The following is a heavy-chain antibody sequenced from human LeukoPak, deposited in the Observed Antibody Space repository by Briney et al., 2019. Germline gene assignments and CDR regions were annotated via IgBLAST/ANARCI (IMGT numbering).Heavy chain of an antibody. V-gene: IGHV1-8*01. CDR2: MNPNSGNT. CDR1: GYTFTSYD. Sequence: ASVKVSCKASGYTFTSYDINWVRQATGQGLEWMGWMNPNSGNTGYAQKFQGRVTTTRNTSISTAYMELSSLRSEDTAVYYCARGGFYCSGGSCYSLDAFDIWGQGTMVTVSS. J-gene: IGHJ3*02. CDR3: ARGGFYCSGGSCYSLDAFDI. D-gene: IGHD2-15*01.